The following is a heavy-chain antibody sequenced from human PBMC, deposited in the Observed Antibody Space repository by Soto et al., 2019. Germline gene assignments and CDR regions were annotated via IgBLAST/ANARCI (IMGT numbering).Heavy chain of an antibody. CDR3: GSHLGYDSSADYRIWCDP. D-gene: IGHD3-22*01. CDR2: IYCGGST. J-gene: IGHJ5*02. V-gene: IGHV4-59*08. CDR1: GVSISSYY. Sequence: SETLSLTCTVSGVSISSYYWSWIRQPPGKGLEWVGRIYCGGSTNYNPAPKKGVITTVDNSNKQFSLKLISRTAADTAAYYCGSHLGYDSSADYRIWCDPWGQGTLVTVSS.